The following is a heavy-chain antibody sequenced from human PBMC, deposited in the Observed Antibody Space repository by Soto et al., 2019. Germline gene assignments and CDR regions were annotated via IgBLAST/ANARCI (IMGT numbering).Heavy chain of an antibody. J-gene: IGHJ4*02. CDR3: AFGNLSYYFDY. CDR1: RGKFGDYG. D-gene: IGHD3-16*01. Sequence: GGSQGLCGTASRGKFGDYGVRWIRQAPGKGLEWVAIIWYDGSDKYYADSVKGRFTISRDNSKNTLYLQMNSLRAEDTAVYHCAFGNLSYYFDYWGQGTPVTLSS. V-gene: IGHV3-33*01. CDR2: IWYDGSDK.